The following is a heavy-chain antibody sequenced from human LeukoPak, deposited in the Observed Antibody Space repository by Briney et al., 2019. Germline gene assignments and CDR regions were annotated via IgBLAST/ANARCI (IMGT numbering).Heavy chain of an antibody. V-gene: IGHV4-59*01. CDR3: ARDHYGTTIFDY. J-gene: IGHJ4*02. D-gene: IGHD1-1*01. Sequence: SETLSLTCTVSGGSISSYYWSWIRQPPGKGLEWIGYIYYSGSTNYNPSLKSRVTISVDTSKNQFSLKLNPVTAADTAVYYCARDHYGTTIFDYWGQGTLVTVSS. CDR2: IYYSGST. CDR1: GGSISSYY.